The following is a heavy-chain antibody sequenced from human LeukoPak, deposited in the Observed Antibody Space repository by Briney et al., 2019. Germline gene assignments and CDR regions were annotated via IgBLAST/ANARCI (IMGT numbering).Heavy chain of an antibody. D-gene: IGHD3-22*01. V-gene: IGHV1-69*04. Sequence: SVKVSCKASGGTFSSYAISWVRQAPGQGLEWMGRIIPILGIANYAQKFQGRVTITADKSTSTAYMELSSLRSEDTAVYYCARVLRGYHFDYWGQGTLVTVSS. CDR1: GGTFSSYA. CDR3: ARVLRGYHFDY. J-gene: IGHJ4*02. CDR2: IIPILGIA.